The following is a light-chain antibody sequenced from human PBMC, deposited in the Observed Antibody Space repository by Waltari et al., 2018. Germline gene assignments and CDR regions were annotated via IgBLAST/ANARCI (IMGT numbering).Light chain of an antibody. V-gene: IGKV4-1*01. J-gene: IGKJ2*01. Sequence: DIMMTQSPDSLAVSLGERATINCKSSQSVLSSSNNKNYLAWFQQKPGQPPKLLFYWASTRESGVPDRFSGSGSGTDFTLTISSLQAEDVTVYYCQQYYSSPYTFGRGTKLEIK. CDR3: QQYYSSPYT. CDR1: QSVLSSSNNKNY. CDR2: WAS.